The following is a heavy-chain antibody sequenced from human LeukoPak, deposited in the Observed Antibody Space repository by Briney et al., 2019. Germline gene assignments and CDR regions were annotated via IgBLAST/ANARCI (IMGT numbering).Heavy chain of an antibody. V-gene: IGHV4-59*01. Sequence: PSETLSLTCTVSGHSIINTYYWSWIRQPPGKGLEWIGYIYYSGSTNYNPSLKSRVTISVDTSKNQFSLKLSSVTAADTAVYYCARTRSTYCSSTSCWDRGTYFDYWGQGTLVTVSS. CDR1: GHSIINTYY. CDR3: ARTRSTYCSSTSCWDRGTYFDY. CDR2: IYYSGST. J-gene: IGHJ4*02. D-gene: IGHD2-2*01.